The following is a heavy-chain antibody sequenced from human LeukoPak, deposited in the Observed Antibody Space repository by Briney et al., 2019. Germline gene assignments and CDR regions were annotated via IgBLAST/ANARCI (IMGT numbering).Heavy chain of an antibody. Sequence: GGSLRLSCAASGFTFSSYEMNWVRQAPGKGLEWVSYISSSGSTIYYADSVKGRFTISRDNAKNSLYLQMNSLRAEDTAVYYCARGITYYYDSSGYYYDYWGQGTLITVSS. CDR2: ISSSGSTI. CDR3: ARGITYYYDSSGYYYDY. CDR1: GFTFSSYE. J-gene: IGHJ4*02. D-gene: IGHD3-22*01. V-gene: IGHV3-48*03.